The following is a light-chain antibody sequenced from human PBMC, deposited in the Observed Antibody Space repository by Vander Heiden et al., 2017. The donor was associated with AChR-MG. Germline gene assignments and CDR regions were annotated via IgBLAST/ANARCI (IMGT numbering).Light chain of an antibody. CDR3: QEWDSRTVV. CDR1: KLGDKY. CDR2: QDS. V-gene: IGLV3-1*01. J-gene: IGLJ2*01. Sequence: SYELTQPPSVSVSPGQTASITCSGDKLGDKYACWYQQKPGQSPVRVIYQDSKRPSGIPERFSGSNSGNKATLTISGTQAMDEAYYYCQEWDSRTVVCGGGTKLTVL.